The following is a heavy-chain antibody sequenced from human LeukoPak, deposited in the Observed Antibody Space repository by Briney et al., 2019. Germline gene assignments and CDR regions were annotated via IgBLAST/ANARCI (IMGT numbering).Heavy chain of an antibody. CDR1: GGTFSSYA. Sequence: GASVKVSCKASGGTFSSYAISWVRQAPGQGLEWMGRIIPILGIANYAQKFQGRVTITADKSTSTAYMELSSLRSEDTAVYYCAREDTMVRGVITLDYWGQGTLVTVSS. V-gene: IGHV1-69*04. CDR3: AREDTMVRGVITLDY. D-gene: IGHD3-10*01. J-gene: IGHJ4*02. CDR2: IIPILGIA.